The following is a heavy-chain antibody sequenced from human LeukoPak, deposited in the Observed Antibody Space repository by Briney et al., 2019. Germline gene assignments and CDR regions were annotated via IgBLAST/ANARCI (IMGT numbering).Heavy chain of an antibody. CDR3: ARDHNYAFDN. CDR2: IGIDSGNT. V-gene: IGHV3-48*01. D-gene: IGHD1-1*01. J-gene: IGHJ4*02. CDR1: GFPFIEYS. Sequence: GGSLRLSCTASGFPFIEYSTNWVHQVPGKGLEWIAYIGIDSGNTKYADSVRGRFTISADKTKNSLYLQMNSLRVDDTAVYYCARDHNYAFDNWGQGTLVSVAS.